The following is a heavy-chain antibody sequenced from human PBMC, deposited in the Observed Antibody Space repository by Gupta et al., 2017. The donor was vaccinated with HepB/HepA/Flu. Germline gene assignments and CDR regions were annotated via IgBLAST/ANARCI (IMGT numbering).Heavy chain of an antibody. CDR1: GFTFSSSW. CDR2: INGDGSTT. CDR3: IRVLDS. Sequence: EVQLVESGGGLVQPGGSLRLSCAASGFTFSSSWMHWVRQAPGKGLVWVSSINGDGSTTNYADSVKGRFTISRDNAKNTLFLQMNSLRAEDTAVYYCIRVLDSWGQGTLVTVSS. J-gene: IGHJ4*02. V-gene: IGHV3-74*01.